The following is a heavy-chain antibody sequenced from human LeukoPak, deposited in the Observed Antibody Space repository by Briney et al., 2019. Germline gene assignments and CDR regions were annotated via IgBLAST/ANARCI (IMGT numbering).Heavy chain of an antibody. CDR3: ARDHYSRNDF. CDR2: ISGSSSTI. V-gene: IGHV3-48*01. Sequence: ETLSLTCTVSGGSISSSSHYWGWIRQPPGKGLEWLSYISGSSSTIYYADSVKGRFTISRDNAKNSLYLQMNSLRGEDSAVYYCARDHYSRNDFWGQGTLVTVSS. J-gene: IGHJ4*02. CDR1: GGSISSSS. D-gene: IGHD6-13*01.